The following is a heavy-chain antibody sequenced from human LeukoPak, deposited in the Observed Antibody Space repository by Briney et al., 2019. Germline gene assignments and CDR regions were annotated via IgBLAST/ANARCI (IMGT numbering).Heavy chain of an antibody. J-gene: IGHJ6*02. CDR2: ISSSSSYI. D-gene: IGHD1-7*01. Sequence: GGSLRLSCAASGFTFSSYSMNWVRQAPGKGLEWVSSISSSSSYIYYADSVKGRFTISRDNAKNSLDLQMNSLRAEDTAVYYCARDDWNLDYYYGMDVWGQGTTVTVSS. CDR3: ARDDWNLDYYYGMDV. V-gene: IGHV3-21*01. CDR1: GFTFSSYS.